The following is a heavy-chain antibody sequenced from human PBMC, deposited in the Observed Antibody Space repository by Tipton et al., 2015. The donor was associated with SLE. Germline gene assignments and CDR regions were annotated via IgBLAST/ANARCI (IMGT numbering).Heavy chain of an antibody. D-gene: IGHD6-13*01. V-gene: IGHV4-34*01. CDR1: GGSFSGYY. Sequence: TLSLTCAVYGGSFSGYYWSWNRQSPGKGLEWIGEINHSGSTNYNPSLKSRVTISVDTSKKQFSLKVSSVTAADTAVYYCARAQRLVRWFDPWGQGTLVTVSS. CDR3: ARAQRLVRWFDP. J-gene: IGHJ5*02. CDR2: INHSGST.